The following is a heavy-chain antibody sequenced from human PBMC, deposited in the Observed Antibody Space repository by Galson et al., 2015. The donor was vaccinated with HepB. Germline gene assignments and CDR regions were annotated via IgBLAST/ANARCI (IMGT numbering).Heavy chain of an antibody. CDR3: AREYCSGGSCYSGGGFDP. V-gene: IGHV1-69*13. CDR2: IIPIFGTA. J-gene: IGHJ5*02. CDR1: GGTFSSYA. Sequence: SVKVSCKASGGTFSSYAISWVRQAPGQGLEWMGGIIPIFGTANYAQKFQGRVTITADESTSTAYMELSSLRSEDTAVYYCAREYCSGGSCYSGGGFDPWGQGTLVTVSS. D-gene: IGHD2-15*01.